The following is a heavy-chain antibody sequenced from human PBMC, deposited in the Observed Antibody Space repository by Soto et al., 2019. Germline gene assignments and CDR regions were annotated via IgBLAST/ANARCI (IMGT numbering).Heavy chain of an antibody. D-gene: IGHD3-10*01. Sequence: QVQLQESGPGLVKPSQTLSLTCTVSGGSISSGGYYWSWIRQHPGKGLEWIGYIYYSGSTYYNPSLKSRVTISVDTSKTPFSLKLSSVTAADPAVYYGATSGSGSYQPTTFDYWGQGTLVTVSS. CDR3: ATSGSGSYQPTTFDY. V-gene: IGHV4-31*03. J-gene: IGHJ4*02. CDR1: GGSISSGGYY. CDR2: IYYSGST.